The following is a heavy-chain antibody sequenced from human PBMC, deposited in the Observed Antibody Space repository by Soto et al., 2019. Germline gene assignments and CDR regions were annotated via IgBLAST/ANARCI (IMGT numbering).Heavy chain of an antibody. V-gene: IGHV4-30-4*01. J-gene: IGHJ2*01. CDR3: ARMSYFYDKWYFDL. Sequence: PSETLSLTCTVSGASINNNDYYWSWIRQTPGKGLEWIGYVYYSGSTDYIPSLKSRLSMSIDKSQSRFTLKLNSVTAADTATYYCARMSYFYDKWYFDLWGRGTLVTGSS. CDR2: VYYSGST. D-gene: IGHD3-22*01. CDR1: GASINNNDYY.